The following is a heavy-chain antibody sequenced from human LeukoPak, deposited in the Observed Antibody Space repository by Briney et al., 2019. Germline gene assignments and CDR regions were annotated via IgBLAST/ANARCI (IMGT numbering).Heavy chain of an antibody. D-gene: IGHD3-10*01. CDR2: ISSSSSTA. J-gene: IGHJ1*01. CDR1: GFTFSTYS. Sequence: PGGSLRLSCAASGFTFSTYSMNWVRQAPGKGLEWVSYISSSSSTAYYADPVKGRFTISRDNAKNSLFLQMNSLRAEDTAVYYCVRLGLIVTEYLERWGQGTLVTVSS. CDR3: VRLGLIVTEYLER. V-gene: IGHV3-48*04.